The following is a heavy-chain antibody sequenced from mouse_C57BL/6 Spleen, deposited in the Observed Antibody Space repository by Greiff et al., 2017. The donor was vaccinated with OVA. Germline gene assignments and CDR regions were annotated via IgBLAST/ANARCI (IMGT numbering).Heavy chain of an antibody. D-gene: IGHD1-1*01. J-gene: IGHJ1*03. V-gene: IGHV1-82*01. CDR2: IYPGDGDT. CDR1: GYAFSSSW. CDR3: ARYYYGSSYVEYFDV. Sequence: QVQLKQSGPELVKPGASVKISCKASGYAFSSSWMNWVKQRPGKGLEWIGRIYPGDGDTNYNGKFKGKATLTADKSSSTAYMQLSSLTSEDSAVYFCARYYYGSSYVEYFDVWGTGTTVTVSS.